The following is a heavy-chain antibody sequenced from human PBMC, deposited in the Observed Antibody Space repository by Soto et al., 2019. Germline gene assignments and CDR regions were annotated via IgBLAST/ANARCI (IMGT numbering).Heavy chain of an antibody. J-gene: IGHJ4*02. CDR1: AFTISNDA. Sequence: GTLRISCAASAFTISNDAMIWVRQARGKGLEWVSAISPSGGDTYDADPVKGRFTISRDNSKNTQSLQMNSLRVEDTAVYYCAKRVEYSSSWAYFDHWGQGTLVTVAS. D-gene: IGHD6-6*01. CDR2: ISPSGGDT. V-gene: IGHV3-23*01. CDR3: AKRVEYSSSWAYFDH.